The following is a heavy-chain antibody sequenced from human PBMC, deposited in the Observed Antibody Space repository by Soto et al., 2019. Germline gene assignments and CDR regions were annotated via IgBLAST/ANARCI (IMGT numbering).Heavy chain of an antibody. Sequence: SQTLSLTCAISGDSVSSNSAAWNWIRQSPSRGLEWLGRTYYRSKWYNDYAVSVKSRITINPDTSKNQFSLQLNSVTPEDTAVYYCARDNQAETWWLRYYYGMDVWGQGTTVTVSS. V-gene: IGHV6-1*01. D-gene: IGHD5-12*01. CDR2: TYYRSKWYN. CDR1: GDSVSSNSAA. J-gene: IGHJ6*02. CDR3: ARDNQAETWWLRYYYGMDV.